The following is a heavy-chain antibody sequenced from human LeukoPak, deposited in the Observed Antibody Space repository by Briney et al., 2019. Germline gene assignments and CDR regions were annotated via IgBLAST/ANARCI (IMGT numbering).Heavy chain of an antibody. CDR1: GFTFDDYG. J-gene: IGHJ4*02. CDR2: INWNGGST. CDR3: ARDLYYYDSSGSYFDY. D-gene: IGHD3-22*01. V-gene: IGHV3-20*04. Sequence: GGSLRLSCAASGFTFDDYGMSWVRQAPGKGPEWVSGINWNGGSTGYADSVKGRFTISRDNAKNSLYLQMNSLRAEDTALYYCARDLYYYDSSGSYFDYWGQGTLVTVSS.